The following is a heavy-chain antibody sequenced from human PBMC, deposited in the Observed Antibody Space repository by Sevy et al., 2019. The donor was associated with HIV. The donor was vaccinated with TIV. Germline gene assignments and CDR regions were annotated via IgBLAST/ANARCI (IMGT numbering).Heavy chain of an antibody. CDR2: IYSGGST. Sequence: GGSLRLSCAASGFTVSSNYMSWVRQAPGKGLEWVSVIYSGGSTYYADSVKGRFTISRDNSKNTLYLQMNSLRAEDTAVYYCARDGGYYGSRSYWVWGQGTLVTVSS. D-gene: IGHD3-10*01. J-gene: IGHJ4*02. CDR1: GFTVSSNY. CDR3: ARDGGYYGSRSYWV. V-gene: IGHV3-53*01.